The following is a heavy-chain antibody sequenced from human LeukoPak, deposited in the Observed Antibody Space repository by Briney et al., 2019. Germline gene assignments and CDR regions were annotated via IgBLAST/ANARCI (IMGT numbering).Heavy chain of an antibody. V-gene: IGHV3-30-3*01. CDR2: ISYDGSNK. CDR1: GFTFSSYA. J-gene: IGHJ3*02. Sequence: GGSLRLSWAASGFTFSSYAMPWVRQAPGKGLGWGAVISYDGSNKYYADSVKGRFTISRDNSKNTLYLQMNSLRAEDTAVYYCARGHIAVAGTSAFDIWGQGTMVTVSS. CDR3: ARGHIAVAGTSAFDI. D-gene: IGHD6-19*01.